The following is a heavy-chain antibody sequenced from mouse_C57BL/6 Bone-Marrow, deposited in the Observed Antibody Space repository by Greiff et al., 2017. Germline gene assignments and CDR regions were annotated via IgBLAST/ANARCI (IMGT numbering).Heavy chain of an antibody. J-gene: IGHJ2*01. CDR3: ARTGLLSFDY. Sequence: QVTLKVCGPGILQSSQTLSLTCSFSGFSLSTSGLGVSWIRQPSGKCLEWLAHISWDDDKRYNPSLKGRLTISKDTSRNQVFLKITSVDTADTATYYCARTGLLSFDYWGQGTTHTVSS. CDR1: GFSLSTSGLG. CDR2: ISWDDDK. V-gene: IGHV8-12*01. D-gene: IGHD2-3*01.